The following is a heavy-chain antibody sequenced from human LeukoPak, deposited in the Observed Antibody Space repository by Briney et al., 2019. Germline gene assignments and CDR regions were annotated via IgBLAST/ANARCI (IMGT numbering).Heavy chain of an antibody. D-gene: IGHD2-8*01. J-gene: IGHJ6*02. V-gene: IGHV1-69*04. CDR2: IIPILGIA. Sequence: SVKVSCKASGGTFSSYAISWVRQAPGQGLEWMGRIIPILGIANYAQKFQGRVTITADKSTSTAYMELSSLSSEDTAVYYCARGDYYATYYYGMDVWGQGTTVTVSS. CDR3: ARGDYYATYYYGMDV. CDR1: GGTFSSYA.